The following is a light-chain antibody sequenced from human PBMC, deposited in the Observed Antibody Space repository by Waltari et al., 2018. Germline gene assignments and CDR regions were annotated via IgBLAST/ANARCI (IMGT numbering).Light chain of an antibody. V-gene: IGKV4-1*01. Sequence: DIVMTQSPDSLAVSLGERAPINCKSSPSVLYTSNSKNYLAWYQQKPGQPPKLLLYWASTRASGAPERFSGSGSGTDFTLTISSLQAEDVAVYYCHQYYSTPRTFGQGTKVEIK. CDR2: WAS. CDR3: HQYYSTPRT. CDR1: PSVLYTSNSKNY. J-gene: IGKJ1*01.